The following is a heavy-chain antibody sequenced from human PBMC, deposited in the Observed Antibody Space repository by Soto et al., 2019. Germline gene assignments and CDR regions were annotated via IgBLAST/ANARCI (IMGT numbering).Heavy chain of an antibody. D-gene: IGHD2-15*01. Sequence: SVKVSCKASGFTFTSSAMQWVRQARGQRLEWIGWIVVGSGNTNYAQKFQERVTITRDMSTSTAYMELSSLRSEDTAVYYCAAEPVVAVSIDNWFDPWGQGTLVTVSS. V-gene: IGHV1-58*02. CDR1: GFTFTSSA. J-gene: IGHJ5*02. CDR3: AAEPVVAVSIDNWFDP. CDR2: IVVGSGNT.